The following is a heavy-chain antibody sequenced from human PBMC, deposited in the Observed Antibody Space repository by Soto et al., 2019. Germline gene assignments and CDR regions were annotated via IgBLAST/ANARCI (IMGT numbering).Heavy chain of an antibody. D-gene: IGHD1-26*01. CDR1: GFIFENFG. J-gene: IGHJ5*02. CDR2: ISGSGFKK. CDR3: AKNQGVELVPLATVDWFDP. V-gene: IGHV3-23*01. Sequence: SGGSLGLSCAASGFIFENFGMSWVRQAPGKGLEWISSISGSGFKKYYADSVKGRFTISRDNSKSTVYLELNNLSAEDTAVYHCAKNQGVELVPLATVDWFDPWGQGSVVTVSS.